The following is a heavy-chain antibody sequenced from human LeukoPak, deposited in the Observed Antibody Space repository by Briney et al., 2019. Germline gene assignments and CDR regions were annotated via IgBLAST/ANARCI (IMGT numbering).Heavy chain of an antibody. J-gene: IGHJ5*02. CDR2: IYYSGST. CDR1: GVSISSGGYY. Sequence: SETLSLTCTVSGVSISSGGYYWRWIRQHPGKGLEWIGYIYYSGSTYNNPSLKSRVTISVDTSKNQFSLKLSSVTAADTAVYYCARGGDYDILTGYYRFYWFDPWGQGTLVTVSS. D-gene: IGHD3-9*01. CDR3: ARGGDYDILTGYYRFYWFDP. V-gene: IGHV4-31*03.